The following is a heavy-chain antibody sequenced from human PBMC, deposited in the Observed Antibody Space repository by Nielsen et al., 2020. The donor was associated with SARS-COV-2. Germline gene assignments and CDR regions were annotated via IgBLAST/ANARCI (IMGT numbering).Heavy chain of an antibody. CDR3: VRIDMATISVDY. CDR1: GGSFRGYS. V-gene: IGHV4-34*01. CDR2: INHSGGT. J-gene: IGHJ4*02. Sequence: SETLSLTCAVYGGSFRGYSWSWIRQPPGKGLEWIGEINHSGGTNYNPSLESRVTISVDTSKNQFSLKVNSVTAADTAVYYCVRIDMATISVDYWGRGTLVTVSS. D-gene: IGHD5-24*01.